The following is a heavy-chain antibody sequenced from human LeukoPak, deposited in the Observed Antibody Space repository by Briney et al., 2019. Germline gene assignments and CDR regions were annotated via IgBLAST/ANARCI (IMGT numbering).Heavy chain of an antibody. D-gene: IGHD6-13*01. CDR3: ATIGDIAAAGYNYYYYGMDV. Sequence: ASVKVSCKVSGYTLTELSMHWVRQAPGKGLEWMGGFDPEDGETIYAQKFQGRVTMTEGTSTDTAYMELSSLRSEDTAVYYCATIGDIAAAGYNYYYYGMDVWGQGTTVTVS. CDR2: FDPEDGET. CDR1: GYTLTELS. J-gene: IGHJ6*02. V-gene: IGHV1-24*01.